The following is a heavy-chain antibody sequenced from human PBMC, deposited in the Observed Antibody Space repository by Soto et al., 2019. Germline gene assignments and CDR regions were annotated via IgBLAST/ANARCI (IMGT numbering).Heavy chain of an antibody. V-gene: IGHV5-51*01. CDR2: IKPGASDI. Sequence: EVQLVQSGAEVKKPGESLKISCKGAGYKFDNAWIGWVRQMPGKGLEWMGIIKPGASDIRYSPSFRGQVIISADAAVSTAYLQLNSLKASDTAIYYGARQINYIGDFWGQGTLVTVSS. J-gene: IGHJ4*02. CDR3: ARQINYIGDF. D-gene: IGHD1-7*01. CDR1: GYKFDNAW.